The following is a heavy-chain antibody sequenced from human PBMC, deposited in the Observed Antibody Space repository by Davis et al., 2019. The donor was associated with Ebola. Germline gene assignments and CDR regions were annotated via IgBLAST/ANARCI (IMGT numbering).Heavy chain of an antibody. V-gene: IGHV1-69*02. CDR1: GYTFTGYY. D-gene: IGHD5-24*01. J-gene: IGHJ4*02. Sequence: SVKVSCKASGYTFTGYYIHWVRQAPGQGLEWMGSIIPILGIADYAQKFQGRVTITADKSTSTASMELSSLRSEDTAFYYCVRGSDAYKTGYWGQGTLVTVSS. CDR3: VRGSDAYKTGY. CDR2: IIPILGIA.